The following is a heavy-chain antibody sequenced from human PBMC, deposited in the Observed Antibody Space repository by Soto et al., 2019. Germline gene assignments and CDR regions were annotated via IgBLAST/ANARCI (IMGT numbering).Heavy chain of an antibody. Sequence: QVQLQESGPGLVKPSETLSLTCTVSGGSISSYFWTWIRQSPGKGLQWIGYIHYSGNTNYNPSLKSRGTMSVDTSKNQFSLRLTPVTAADKAVYYCARMNQLAPKRNAFDIWGQGTMVTVSS. D-gene: IGHD1-1*01. V-gene: IGHV4-59*01. CDR1: GGSISSYF. CDR2: IHYSGNT. J-gene: IGHJ3*02. CDR3: ARMNQLAPKRNAFDI.